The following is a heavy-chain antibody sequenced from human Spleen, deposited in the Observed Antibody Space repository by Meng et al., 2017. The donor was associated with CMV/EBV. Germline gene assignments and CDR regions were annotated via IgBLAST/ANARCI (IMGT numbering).Heavy chain of an antibody. D-gene: IGHD2-2*01. CDR3: ARDKREVVPAAGYWYFDL. V-gene: IGHV1-69*12. Sequence: VQLVQSGAEGKRPGSSVKVSCKASEATFSSDAISWVRQAPGQGFEWMGGIIPIFGTANYGQKFQGRVTITADESTSTAYMELSSLRSEDTAVYYCARDKREVVPAAGYWYFDLWGRGTLVTVSS. J-gene: IGHJ2*01. CDR1: EATFSSDA. CDR2: IIPIFGTA.